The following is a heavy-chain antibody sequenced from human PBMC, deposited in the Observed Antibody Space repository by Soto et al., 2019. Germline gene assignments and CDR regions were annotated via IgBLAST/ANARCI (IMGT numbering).Heavy chain of an antibody. Sequence: ASVKVSCKASGYTFTSYGISWVRQAPGQGLEWMGWISAYNGNTNYAQKLQGRVTMTTDTSTSTAHMELRSLRSDDTAVYYCARVGYSYGQYYFDYWGQGTLVTVSS. D-gene: IGHD5-18*01. CDR1: GYTFTSYG. V-gene: IGHV1-18*01. CDR3: ARVGYSYGQYYFDY. CDR2: ISAYNGNT. J-gene: IGHJ4*02.